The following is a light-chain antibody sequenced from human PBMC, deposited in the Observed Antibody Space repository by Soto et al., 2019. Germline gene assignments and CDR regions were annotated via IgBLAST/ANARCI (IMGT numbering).Light chain of an antibody. CDR1: QNLNDW. Sequence: DIQMTQSPSTLSASVGDSVTITCRASQNLNDWLAWFQQKPGKAPTLLIYKASGLESGVPSRFSGSGSGTEFTLTISSLQPDDFSTYYCQQYNSYPWTFGQGTKGEIK. V-gene: IGKV1-5*03. CDR2: KAS. J-gene: IGKJ1*01. CDR3: QQYNSYPWT.